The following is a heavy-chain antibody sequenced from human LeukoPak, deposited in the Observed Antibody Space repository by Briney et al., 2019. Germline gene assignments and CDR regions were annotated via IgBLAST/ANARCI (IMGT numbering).Heavy chain of an antibody. Sequence: SETLSLTCAVYGGSFSGYYWSWIRQPPGKGLEWIGEINHSGSTNYNPSLKSRVTISVDTSKNQFSLKLSSVTAADTAVYYRARGLGFKRSVRGANPWGQGTLVTVSS. J-gene: IGHJ5*02. CDR2: INHSGST. CDR1: GGSFSGYY. CDR3: ARGLGFKRSVRGANP. D-gene: IGHD3-10*01. V-gene: IGHV4-34*01.